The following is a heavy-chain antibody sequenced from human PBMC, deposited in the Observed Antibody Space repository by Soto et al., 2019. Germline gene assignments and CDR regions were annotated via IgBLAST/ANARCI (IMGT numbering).Heavy chain of an antibody. V-gene: IGHV3-74*02. CDR3: ASDLSGRADV. CDR1: GFTFSSYW. J-gene: IGHJ6*02. Sequence: EVQLVESGGGLVRPGGSLRLSCAASGFTFSSYWIRWVRQAPGKGLVWVSRMNEDGGTTDYADSVKGRFTISRDNAKNTLYLQMNSLRVEDTAVYYCASDLSGRADVWGHGTTVTVSS. D-gene: IGHD3-10*01. CDR2: MNEDGGTT.